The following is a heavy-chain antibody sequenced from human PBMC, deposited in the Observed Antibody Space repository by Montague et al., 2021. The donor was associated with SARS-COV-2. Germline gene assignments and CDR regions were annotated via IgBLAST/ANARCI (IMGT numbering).Heavy chain of an antibody. J-gene: IGHJ3*02. CDR2: IDWDDDK. D-gene: IGHD3-10*01. CDR1: GFSLSTSGMC. CDR3: ARIWFIDHRNAFDI. V-gene: IGHV2-70*11. Sequence: PALVKPTQTLTLTCTFSGFSLSTSGMCVSWIRQPPGKALEWFARIDWDDDKYYSTSLKTRLTISKDTSKNQVVLTMTNMDPVDTATYYRARIWFIDHRNAFDIWGQGTMVTVSS.